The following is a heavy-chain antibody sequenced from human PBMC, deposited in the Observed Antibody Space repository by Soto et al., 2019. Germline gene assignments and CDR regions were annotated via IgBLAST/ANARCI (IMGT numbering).Heavy chain of an antibody. CDR1: GFTFSSYA. J-gene: IGHJ4*02. V-gene: IGHV3-23*01. CDR3: AKIGSDSSGYYYSGSTKYYFDY. Sequence: GGSLRLSCAASGFTFSSYAMSWVRQAPGKGLEWVSAISGSGGSTYYADSVQGRFTISRDNSKNTLYLQMNSLRAEDTAVYDCAKIGSDSSGYYYSGSTKYYFDYWGQGTLVTVSS. CDR2: ISGSGGST. D-gene: IGHD3-22*01.